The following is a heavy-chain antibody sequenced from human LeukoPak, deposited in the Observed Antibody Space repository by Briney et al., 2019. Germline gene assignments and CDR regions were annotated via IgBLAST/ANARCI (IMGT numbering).Heavy chain of an antibody. CDR3: ARDRTTVTPRKRADAFDI. V-gene: IGHV1-18*01. J-gene: IGHJ3*02. CDR1: GYTFTSYG. CDR2: ISAYNGNT. D-gene: IGHD4-11*01. Sequence: GASVKVSCKASGYTFTSYGISWVRQAPGQRLEWMGWISAYNGNTNYAQKLQGRVTMTTDTSTSTAYMELRSLRSDDTAVYYCARDRTTVTPRKRADAFDIWGQGTMVTVSS.